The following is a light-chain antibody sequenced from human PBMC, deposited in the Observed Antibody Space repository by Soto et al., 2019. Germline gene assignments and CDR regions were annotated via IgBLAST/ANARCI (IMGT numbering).Light chain of an antibody. Sequence: QSVLTQPASVSGSPGQSITISCTGTSSDVGTYNLVSWYQQHPGKAPKLMIYEGSKRPSGVSNRFSGSKSGNTASLTISGLQAEDEADYYCCSYAGSRTWVFCGGTRVTVL. CDR1: SSDVGTYNL. J-gene: IGLJ2*01. CDR3: CSYAGSRTWV. V-gene: IGLV2-23*01. CDR2: EGS.